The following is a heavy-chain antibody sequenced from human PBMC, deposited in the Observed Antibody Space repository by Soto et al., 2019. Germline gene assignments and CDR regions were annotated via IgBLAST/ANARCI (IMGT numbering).Heavy chain of an antibody. CDR3: ARGSYYSGWV. Sequence: SQTLSLTCAISGDSVSSISAAWNWIRHSPSRGLEWLGRTYYRSKWFNDYAVSVKGRITINPDTSKNQFSLQLNSVTPEDTAVYYCARGSYYSGWVWGQGTPVTVSS. CDR1: GDSVSSISAA. V-gene: IGHV6-1*01. J-gene: IGHJ4*02. D-gene: IGHD6-19*01. CDR2: TYYRSKWFN.